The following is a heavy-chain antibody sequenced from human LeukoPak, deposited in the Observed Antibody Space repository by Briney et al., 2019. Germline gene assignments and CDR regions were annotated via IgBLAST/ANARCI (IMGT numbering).Heavy chain of an antibody. CDR1: GFTFSDYA. J-gene: IGHJ4*02. CDR2: IRSKAYGGTT. D-gene: IGHD2-8*01. CDR3: TNSPGYCTNGVCYTVDY. Sequence: GGSLRLSCTASGFTFSDYAMSWVRQAPGKGLEWVGFIRSKAYGGTTEYAASVKGRFTISRDDSKSIAYLQMNSLKTEDTAVYYCTNSPGYCTNGVCYTVDYWGQGTLVTVSS. V-gene: IGHV3-49*04.